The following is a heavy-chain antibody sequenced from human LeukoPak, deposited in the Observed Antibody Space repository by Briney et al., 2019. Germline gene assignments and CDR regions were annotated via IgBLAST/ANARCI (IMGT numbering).Heavy chain of an antibody. Sequence: PGRSLRLSCAASGFTFRSFAMHWVRQAPGKGLEWVAIISHDGTDKYCADSVKGRSTISRDNSKNALHLQMNSLRIEDTAVYYCVQRGGLDYWGQGTLVTVSS. V-gene: IGHV3-30*03. CDR1: GFTFRSFA. D-gene: IGHD3-16*01. CDR3: VQRGGLDY. J-gene: IGHJ4*02. CDR2: ISHDGTDK.